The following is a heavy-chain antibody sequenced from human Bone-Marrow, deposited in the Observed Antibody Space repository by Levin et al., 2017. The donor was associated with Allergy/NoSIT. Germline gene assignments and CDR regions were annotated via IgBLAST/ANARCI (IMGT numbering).Heavy chain of an antibody. V-gene: IGHV4-61*02. D-gene: IGHD3-9*01. CDR3: ARGVYDILTGSYMGKLDY. CDR1: GGSIRSDNFY. Sequence: SQTLSLPCTVSGGSIRSDNFYWNWIRQPAGKGLEWIGRIYASGSTNYNPSLKSRVTISVDASKIQFSLKLSAVSAADTAVYYCARGVYDILTGSYMGKLDYWGQGTLVTVSS. J-gene: IGHJ4*02. CDR2: IYASGST.